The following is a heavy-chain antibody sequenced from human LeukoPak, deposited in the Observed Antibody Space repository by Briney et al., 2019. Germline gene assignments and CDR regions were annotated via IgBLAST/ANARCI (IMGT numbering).Heavy chain of an antibody. V-gene: IGHV3-21*01. D-gene: IGHD2-15*01. Sequence: GGSLRLSCAASGFTFSSYAMSWVRQAPGKGLEWVSSISSSSSYIYYADSVKGRFTISRDNAKNSLYLQMNGLRAEDTAVYYCARDKGVAYWGQGTLVPVSS. J-gene: IGHJ4*02. CDR2: ISSSSSYI. CDR1: GFTFSSYA. CDR3: ARDKGVAY.